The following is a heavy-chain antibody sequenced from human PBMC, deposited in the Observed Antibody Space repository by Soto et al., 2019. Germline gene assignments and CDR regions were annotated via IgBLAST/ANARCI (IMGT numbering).Heavy chain of an antibody. J-gene: IGHJ5*02. CDR1: GGSISSYY. Sequence: SETLSLTCTVSGGSISSYYWSWIRQPPGKGLEWIGYIYYSGSTNYNPSLKSRVTISVNTSKNQFSLKLSSVTAADTAVYYCAKVNDFWTGYYSTNWFDPWGQGTLVTVSS. CDR2: IYYSGST. V-gene: IGHV4-59*01. CDR3: AKVNDFWTGYYSTNWFDP. D-gene: IGHD3-3*01.